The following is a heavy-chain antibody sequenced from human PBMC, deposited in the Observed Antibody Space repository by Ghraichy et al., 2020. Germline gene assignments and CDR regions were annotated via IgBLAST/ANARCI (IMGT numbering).Heavy chain of an antibody. Sequence: GGSLRLSCAASGFTVSSNYMSWVRQAPGKGLEWVSVIYSGGSTYYADSVKGRFTISRDNSKNTLYLQMNSLRAEDTAVYYCARDLSEAAAGTAAFDIWGQGTMVTVSS. CDR1: GFTVSSNY. V-gene: IGHV3-66*02. J-gene: IGHJ3*02. CDR3: ARDLSEAAAGTAAFDI. D-gene: IGHD6-13*01. CDR2: IYSGGST.